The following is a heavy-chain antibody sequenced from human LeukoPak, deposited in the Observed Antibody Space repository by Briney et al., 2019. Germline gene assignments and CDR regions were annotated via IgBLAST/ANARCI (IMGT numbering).Heavy chain of an antibody. D-gene: IGHD3/OR15-3a*01. J-gene: IGHJ6*03. CDR3: ARRYRDWPPPGFYYYYYMDV. CDR2: INHSGST. CDR1: GGSFSGYY. Sequence: PSETLSLTCAVYGGSFSGYYWSWIRQPPGKGLEWIGEINHSGSTNYNPSLKSRVTISVDTSKNQFSLKLSSVTAADTAVYYCARRYRDWPPPGFYYYYYMDVWGKGATVTISS. V-gene: IGHV4-34*01.